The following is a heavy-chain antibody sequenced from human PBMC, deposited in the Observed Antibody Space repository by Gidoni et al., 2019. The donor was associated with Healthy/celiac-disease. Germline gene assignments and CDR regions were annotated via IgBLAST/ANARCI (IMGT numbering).Heavy chain of an antibody. D-gene: IGHD5-12*01. CDR3: ARRMVATGFGSNWFDP. V-gene: IGHV4-4*02. J-gene: IGHJ5*02. CDR2: IYHSGST. Sequence: QVQLQESGLGLVKPSGTLSLTCAVSGGSISSSNWWSWVRQPPGKGLEWIGEIYHSGSTNYNPSLKSRVTISVDKPKNQFSLKLSSVTAADTAVYYCARRMVATGFGSNWFDPWGQGTLVTVSS. CDR1: GGSISSSNW.